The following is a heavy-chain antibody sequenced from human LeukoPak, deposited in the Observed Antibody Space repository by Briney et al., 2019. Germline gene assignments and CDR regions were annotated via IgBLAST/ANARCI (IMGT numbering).Heavy chain of an antibody. CDR1: GFTFSSYA. D-gene: IGHD3-22*01. Sequence: GGSLRLSCAASGFTFSSYAMSWVRQAPGKGLEWVSAISGSGGSTYYADSVKGRFTISRDNSKNTLYLQMNSLRAEDTAVYYCARARDSSGYYDPYYWGRGTLVTVSS. J-gene: IGHJ4*02. CDR3: ARARDSSGYYDPYY. CDR2: ISGSGGST. V-gene: IGHV3-23*01.